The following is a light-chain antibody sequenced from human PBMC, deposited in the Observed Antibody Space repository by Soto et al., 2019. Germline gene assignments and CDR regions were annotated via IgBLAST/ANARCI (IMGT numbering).Light chain of an antibody. J-gene: IGKJ3*01. V-gene: IGKV3-11*01. CDR3: QLRSNWPPEVT. Sequence: EIVLTQSPDTLSLSPGERATLSCRASQSFRSSLAWYQQKPGQAPRLLIYDAYNRATGIPARFSGSGSGTAFTLTISSLEPEDFAVYCCQLRSNWPPEVTFGPGTKVDIK. CDR2: DAY. CDR1: QSFRSS.